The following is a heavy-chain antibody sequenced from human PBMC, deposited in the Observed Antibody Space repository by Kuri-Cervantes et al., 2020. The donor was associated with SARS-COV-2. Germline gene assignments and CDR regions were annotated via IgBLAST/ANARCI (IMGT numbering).Heavy chain of an antibody. CDR3: SRDWAGTEGFDAFDI. CDR1: GFIFSSYS. D-gene: IGHD3/OR15-3a*01. J-gene: IGHJ3*02. V-gene: IGHV3-21*01. CDR2: ISSSSSYI. Sequence: EFLKISCAASGFIFSSYSMNWVRQAPGKGLERVSSISSSSSYIYYADSVKGRFTISRDNAKNSLYLQMNSLRAEDTAVYYCSRDWAGTEGFDAFDIWGQGTMVTVSS.